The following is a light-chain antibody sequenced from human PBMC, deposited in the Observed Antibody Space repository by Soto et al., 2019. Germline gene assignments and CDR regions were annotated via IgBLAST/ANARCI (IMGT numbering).Light chain of an antibody. Sequence: QSALTQPPSASGSPGQSVTISCTGSSSDVGGYNYVSWYQQHPGKAPKLMIYEVSKRPSGVPDRLSGSKSGNTASLTVSGLQAEDEADYYCISYGGSNTWVFGGGTKLTVL. J-gene: IGLJ2*01. CDR1: SSDVGGYNY. V-gene: IGLV2-8*01. CDR2: EVS. CDR3: ISYGGSNTWV.